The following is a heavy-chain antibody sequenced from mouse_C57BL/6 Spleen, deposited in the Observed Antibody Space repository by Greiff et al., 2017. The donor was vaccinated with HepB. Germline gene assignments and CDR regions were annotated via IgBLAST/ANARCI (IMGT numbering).Heavy chain of an antibody. V-gene: IGHV1-59*01. CDR2: IDPSDSYT. J-gene: IGHJ4*01. Sequence: QVQLQQSGAELVRPGTSVKLSCKASGYTFTSYWMHWVKQRPGQGLEWIGVIDPSDSYTNYNQKFKGKATLTVDTSSSTAYMQLSSLTSEDSAVYYCARSRVTTVVEMDYWGQGTSVTVSS. D-gene: IGHD1-1*01. CDR3: ARSRVTTVVEMDY. CDR1: GYTFTSYW.